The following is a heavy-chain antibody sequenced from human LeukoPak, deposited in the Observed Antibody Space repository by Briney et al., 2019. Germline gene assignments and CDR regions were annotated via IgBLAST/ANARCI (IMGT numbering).Heavy chain of an antibody. CDR2: VSSSGNT. Sequence: TSETLSLTCTVSGGSTSSGNYYWGWIRQPPGKGLEWIGGVSSSGNTYYNPSLKSRITISIDTSKNHFSLKLSSVSAADTAVYYCARLGAGPTYYDFWSGYSSFYFDYWGQGTLVTVSS. D-gene: IGHD3-3*01. J-gene: IGHJ4*02. V-gene: IGHV4-39*02. CDR3: ARLGAGPTYYDFWSGYSSFYFDY. CDR1: GGSTSSGNYY.